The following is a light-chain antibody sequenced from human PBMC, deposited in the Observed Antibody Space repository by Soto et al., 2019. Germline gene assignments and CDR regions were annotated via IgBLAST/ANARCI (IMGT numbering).Light chain of an antibody. J-gene: IGKJ1*01. Sequence: DIQMTQSPSTLSASVGDRVTITCRASQSISSWLAWYQQKPGKAPKLLIYDASSLESGVPSRFSGSGSGTEFTLTLSSLQPDDFATYYCKHLRTFGQGTKVEIK. CDR3: KHLRT. CDR2: DAS. V-gene: IGKV1-5*01. CDR1: QSISSW.